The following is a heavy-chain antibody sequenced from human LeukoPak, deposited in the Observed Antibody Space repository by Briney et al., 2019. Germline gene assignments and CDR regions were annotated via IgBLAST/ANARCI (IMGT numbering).Heavy chain of an antibody. Sequence: GRSLRLSCAASGFTFSSYAMHWVRQAPGKGLEWVAVISYDGNNKYYADSVKGRFTLSRDNSKNKLYLQMDSLRADDTAVYYCARERDDYSNYGDAFDLWGQGTMVTVSS. V-gene: IGHV3-30-3*01. D-gene: IGHD4-11*01. CDR2: ISYDGNNK. J-gene: IGHJ3*01. CDR3: ARERDDYSNYGDAFDL. CDR1: GFTFSSYA.